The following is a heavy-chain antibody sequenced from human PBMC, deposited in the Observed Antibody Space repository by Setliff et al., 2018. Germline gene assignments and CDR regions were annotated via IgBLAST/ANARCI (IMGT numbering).Heavy chain of an antibody. D-gene: IGHD3-3*01. CDR2: IPYDGSNL. V-gene: IGHV3-30*01. CDR1: GFTFGSHA. CDR3: ARERHLLSTVVIFGLFDF. Sequence: GGSLRLSCAASGFTFGSHAMQWVRQAPGKRLEWVAVIPYDGSNLYYADSVKGRFTVSRDNSKNTLSLQMYSLRTEDTALYYCARERHLLSTVVIFGLFDFWGQGALVTVSS. J-gene: IGHJ4*02.